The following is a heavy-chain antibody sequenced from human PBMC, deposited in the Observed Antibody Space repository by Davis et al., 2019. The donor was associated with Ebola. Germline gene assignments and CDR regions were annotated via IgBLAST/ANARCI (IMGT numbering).Heavy chain of an antibody. CDR1: GYTFTSYD. CDR3: ARVRHKNGL. CDR2: MNPNSGNT. J-gene: IGHJ4*02. D-gene: IGHD2-8*01. Sequence: ASVKVSCKASGYTFTSYDINWVRQATGQGLEWMGWMNPNSGNTGYAQKFQGRVTITADESTSTAYMELSSLRSEDTAVYYCARVRHKNGLWGQGTLVTVSS. V-gene: IGHV1-8*01.